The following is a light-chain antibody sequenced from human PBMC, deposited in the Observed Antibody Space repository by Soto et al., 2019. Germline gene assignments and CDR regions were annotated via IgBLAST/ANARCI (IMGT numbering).Light chain of an antibody. J-gene: IGKJ1*01. CDR2: DVS. CDR3: QQRSNWPRT. CDR1: QHISIY. Sequence: IVLTQSPATLCLSPGNRATLSCRTSQHISIYFICYQQKPGQSPRVLIYDVSNRATGIPTRFSGSGSGTDFTLTISTLYPEDFALYYCQQRSNWPRTFAQGTKVDSK. V-gene: IGKV3-11*01.